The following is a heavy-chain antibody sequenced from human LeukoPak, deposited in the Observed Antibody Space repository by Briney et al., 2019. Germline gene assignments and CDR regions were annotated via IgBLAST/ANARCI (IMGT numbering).Heavy chain of an antibody. Sequence: GASVKVSCKASGYTFTSYGISWVRQAPGQGLEWMGWISAYNGNTNYAQKLQGRVTMTTDTSTSTAYMELRSLRSDDTAVYYCAGDQREDIVLMVYANPNDYWGQGTLVTVSS. CDR2: ISAYNGNT. V-gene: IGHV1-18*01. J-gene: IGHJ4*02. D-gene: IGHD2-8*01. CDR3: AGDQREDIVLMVYANPNDY. CDR1: GYTFTSYG.